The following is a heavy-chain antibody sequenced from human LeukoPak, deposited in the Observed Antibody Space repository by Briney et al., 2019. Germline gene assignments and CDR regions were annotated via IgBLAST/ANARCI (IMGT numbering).Heavy chain of an antibody. V-gene: IGHV4-39*01. CDR2: IYYSGST. CDR1: GGSISSSSYY. D-gene: IGHD2-2*01. J-gene: IGHJ4*02. Sequence: SETLSLTCTVSGGSISSSSYYWGWIRQPPGKGLEWIGSIYYSGSTYYNPSLKSRVTISVDTSKNQFSPKLSSVTAADTAVYYCARHSIVVVPAAAFDYWGQGTLVTVPS. CDR3: ARHSIVVVPAAAFDY.